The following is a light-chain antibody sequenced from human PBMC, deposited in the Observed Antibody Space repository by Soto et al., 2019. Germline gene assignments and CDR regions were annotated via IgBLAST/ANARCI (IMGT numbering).Light chain of an antibody. Sequence: SYELTQPPSVSVAPGHTARIACGGNNIGTKSVHWYQQKPGQAPVLVVYDDSDRPSGIPERFSGSNSGNTATLTISRVEAGDEADYYCQVWDRTSVVFGGGTKVTVL. J-gene: IGLJ3*02. CDR3: QVWDRTSVV. CDR2: DDS. V-gene: IGLV3-21*02. CDR1: NIGTKS.